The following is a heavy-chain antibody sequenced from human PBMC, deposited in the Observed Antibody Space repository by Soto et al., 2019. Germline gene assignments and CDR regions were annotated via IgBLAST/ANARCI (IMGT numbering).Heavy chain of an antibody. CDR2: IWYDGSNK. V-gene: IGHV3-33*08. CDR3: ARLGYCSSTSCPLDY. CDR1: GFTFSSYG. D-gene: IGHD2-2*01. Sequence: GGSLRLSCAASGFTFSSYGMHWVRQAPGKGLEWVAVIWYDGSNKYYADSVKGRFTISRDNSKNTLYLQMNSLRAEDTAMYYCARLGYCSSTSCPLDYWGQGTLVTVSS. J-gene: IGHJ4*02.